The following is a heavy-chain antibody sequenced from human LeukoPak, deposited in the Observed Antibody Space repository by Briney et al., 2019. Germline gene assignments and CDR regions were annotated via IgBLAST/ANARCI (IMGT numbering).Heavy chain of an antibody. CDR3: ARGDSSTGYYYYMDV. Sequence: GSLRLSCAASGFTFSDYYMSWIRQAPGKGLEWIGEINHSGSTNYNPSLKSRVTISVDTSKNQFSLKLSSVTAADTAVYYCARGDSSTGYYYYMDVWGKGTTVTVSS. J-gene: IGHJ6*03. CDR2: INHSGST. D-gene: IGHD2-2*01. CDR1: GFTFSDYY. V-gene: IGHV4-34*01.